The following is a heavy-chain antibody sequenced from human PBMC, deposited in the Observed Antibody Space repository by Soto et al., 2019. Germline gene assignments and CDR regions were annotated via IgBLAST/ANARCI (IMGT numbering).Heavy chain of an antibody. D-gene: IGHD6-6*01. V-gene: IGHV3-30-3*01. CDR1: GFTFSSYA. Sequence: QVQLVESVGGVVQPGRSLRLSCAASGFTFSSYAMHWVRQAPGKGLEWVAVISYDGSNKYYADSVKGRFTISRDNSKNTLYLQMNSLRAEDTAVYYCARTPVKARPMYYFDYWGQGTLVTVSS. CDR2: ISYDGSNK. J-gene: IGHJ4*02. CDR3: ARTPVKARPMYYFDY.